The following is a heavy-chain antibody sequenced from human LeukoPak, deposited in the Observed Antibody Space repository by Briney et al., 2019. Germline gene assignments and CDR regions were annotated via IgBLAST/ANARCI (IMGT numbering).Heavy chain of an antibody. CDR2: ISGSGDST. V-gene: IGHV3-23*01. D-gene: IGHD2-8*01. CDR1: GFTFSTYA. Sequence: GGSLRLSCAASGFTFSTYAVNWVRQAPGKGLEWVSTISGSGDSTYYADSVKGRFTISRDNSKNTLYLQMNSLRAEDTAVYYCAKVYATYYNWFDPWGQGTLVTVSS. CDR3: AKVYATYYNWFDP. J-gene: IGHJ5*02.